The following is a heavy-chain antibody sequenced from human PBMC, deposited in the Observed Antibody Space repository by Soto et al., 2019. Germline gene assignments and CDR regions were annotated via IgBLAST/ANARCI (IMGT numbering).Heavy chain of an antibody. D-gene: IGHD2-15*01. CDR2: IIPMFVTP. Sequence: ASVKVSCKASGGSFSNYALNWVRQAPGQGLEWMGGIIPMFVTPNYAQKFRAGVTITADESTSTAYMELSSLRSEHTAVYYCARSLSPMYGGNDYYYGMDVWGQGTTVTVSS. CDR3: ARSLSPMYGGNDYYYGMDV. CDR1: GGSFSNYA. V-gene: IGHV1-69*13. J-gene: IGHJ6*02.